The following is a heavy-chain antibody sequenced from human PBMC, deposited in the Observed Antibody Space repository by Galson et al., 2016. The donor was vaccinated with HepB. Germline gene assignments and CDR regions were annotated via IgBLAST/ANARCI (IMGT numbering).Heavy chain of an antibody. CDR2: MSYDGIDK. J-gene: IGHJ6*02. CDR3: SRDFDSFGELGGMDV. CDR1: TFTFNSYT. Sequence: SLRLSCAASTFTFNSYTMHWVRQAPGKGLDWVAVMSYDGIDKYYADSVKGRFTISRDNSKNTLYLQMNSLRVEDTAVYYCSRDFDSFGELGGMDVWGQGTTVTVSS. V-gene: IGHV3-30*04. D-gene: IGHD3-10*01.